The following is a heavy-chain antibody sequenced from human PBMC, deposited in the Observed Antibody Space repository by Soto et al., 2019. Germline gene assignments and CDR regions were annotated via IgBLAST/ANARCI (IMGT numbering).Heavy chain of an antibody. V-gene: IGHV6-1*01. CDR3: ARDRTGGVVVVPAAIPVNYYYGMDV. J-gene: IGHJ6*02. CDR2: TYYRSKWYN. D-gene: IGHD2-2*02. Sequence: PSQTLSLTCAISGDSVSSNSAAWDWIRQSPSRGLEWLGRTYYRSKWYNDYAVSVKSRITINPDTSKNQFSLQLNSVTPEDTAVYYCARDRTGGVVVVPAAIPVNYYYGMDVWGQGTTVTVSS. CDR1: GDSVSSNSAA.